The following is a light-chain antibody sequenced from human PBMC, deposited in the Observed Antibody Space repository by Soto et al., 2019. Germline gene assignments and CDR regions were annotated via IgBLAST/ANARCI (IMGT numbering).Light chain of an antibody. Sequence: EIVLTQYPGTLSLSPGERATLSCRASQRINTSYLAWYQQKPGQAPRLLISGTSIRATGIPDRSSGSGSGTDFTLTISRLESEDFAVYYCQQYNNWPETFGQGTKVDIK. CDR1: QRINTSY. V-gene: IGKV3-20*01. CDR2: GTS. CDR3: QQYNNWPET. J-gene: IGKJ1*01.